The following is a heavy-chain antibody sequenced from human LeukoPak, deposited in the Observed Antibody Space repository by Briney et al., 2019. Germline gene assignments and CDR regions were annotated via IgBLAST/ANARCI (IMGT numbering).Heavy chain of an antibody. D-gene: IGHD3-10*01. CDR3: ARDALRYYYGSGSFPLC. Sequence: GGSLRLSCAASGFTFSSYGMHWVRQAPGKGLEWVAVIWYDGSNKYYADSVKGQFTISRDNSKNTLYLQMNSLRAEDTAVYYCARDALRYYYGSGSFPLCWGQGTLVTVSS. V-gene: IGHV3-33*01. J-gene: IGHJ4*02. CDR2: IWYDGSNK. CDR1: GFTFSSYG.